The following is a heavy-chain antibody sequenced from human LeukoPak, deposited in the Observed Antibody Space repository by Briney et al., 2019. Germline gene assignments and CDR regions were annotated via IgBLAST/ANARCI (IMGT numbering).Heavy chain of an antibody. Sequence: SGGSLRLSCAASGFTFSSYWMSWVRQAPGKGLEWVANIKQDGSEKYYVDSVKGRFTISRDNAKNSLYLQMNSLRAEDTAVYYCARDTATYYYDSSGAFDYWGQGTLVTVSS. V-gene: IGHV3-7*01. CDR1: GFTFSSYW. J-gene: IGHJ4*02. D-gene: IGHD3-22*01. CDR2: IKQDGSEK. CDR3: ARDTATYYYDSSGAFDY.